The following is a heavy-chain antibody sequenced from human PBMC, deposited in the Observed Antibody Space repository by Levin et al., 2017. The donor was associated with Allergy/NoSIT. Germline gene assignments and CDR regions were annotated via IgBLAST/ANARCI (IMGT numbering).Heavy chain of an antibody. CDR1: GLTFGRYA. J-gene: IGHJ4*02. Sequence: QSGGSLRLSCAASGLTFGRYAMNWVRQAPGKGLQWVSYISSSGSIIYYADSVKGRFTISRDNAENSLYLQMNSLTVEDTAFYYCAMDCSGGNCYQGGYWGQGTLITVSS. V-gene: IGHV3-48*03. CDR2: ISSSGSII. CDR3: AMDCSGGNCYQGGY. D-gene: IGHD2-15*01.